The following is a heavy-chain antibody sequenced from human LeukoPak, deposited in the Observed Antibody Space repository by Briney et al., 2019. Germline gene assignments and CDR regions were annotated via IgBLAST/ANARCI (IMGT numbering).Heavy chain of an antibody. V-gene: IGHV3-23*03. CDR2: IYSGGSI. CDR3: AKPPSAMVSQTP. Sequence: PGGSLRLSCAASGFTFSSYAMSRVRQAPGKGLEWVSVIYSGGSIYYADSVKGRFTISRDNSKNTLYLQMNSLRAEDTAVYYCAKPPSAMVSQTPWGQGTLVTVSS. D-gene: IGHD5-18*01. J-gene: IGHJ4*02. CDR1: GFTFSSYA.